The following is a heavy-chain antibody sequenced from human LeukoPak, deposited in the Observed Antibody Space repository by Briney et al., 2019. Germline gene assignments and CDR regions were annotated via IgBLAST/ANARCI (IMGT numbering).Heavy chain of an antibody. CDR3: ARGAMTNIRSWFDP. D-gene: IGHD2-21*02. V-gene: IGHV4-59*01. CDR2: VSYSGNT. J-gene: IGHJ5*02. Sequence: SETLSLTCTVSGGSINSYCWSWIRQPPGKGPEWIGYVSYSGNTNYNPSLKSRVTISVDTSRDQFSLKLSSLTAADTAVYYCARGAMTNIRSWFDPWGQGTLVTVSS. CDR1: GGSINSYC.